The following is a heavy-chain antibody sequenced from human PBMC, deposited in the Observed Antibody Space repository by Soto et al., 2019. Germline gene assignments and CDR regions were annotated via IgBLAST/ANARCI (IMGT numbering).Heavy chain of an antibody. Sequence: GGARRRLWAASGLTSSSYAMHRVRQAPGKGLEWVAVISYDGSNKYYADSVKGRFTISRDNSKNTRYLQMNSLRAEDTAVYYCARDGVAGGFDYWGQGTLVTGSS. J-gene: IGHJ4*02. CDR3: ARDGVAGGFDY. CDR2: ISYDGSNK. D-gene: IGHD6-19*01. CDR1: GLTSSSYA. V-gene: IGHV3-30-3*01.